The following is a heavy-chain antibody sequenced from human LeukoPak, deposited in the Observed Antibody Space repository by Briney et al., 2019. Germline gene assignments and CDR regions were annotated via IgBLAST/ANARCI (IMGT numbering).Heavy chain of an antibody. V-gene: IGHV4-59*12. CDR3: ARLSSRGEIGYYYYYMDV. J-gene: IGHJ6*03. Sequence: SETLSLTCTVSGGSISSYYWSWIRQPPGKGLEWIGSIYYSGSTYYNPSLKSRVTISVDTSKNQFSLKLSSVTAADTAVYYWARLSSRGEIGYYYYYMDVWGKGTTVTVSS. CDR2: IYYSGST. D-gene: IGHD6-13*01. CDR1: GGSISSYY.